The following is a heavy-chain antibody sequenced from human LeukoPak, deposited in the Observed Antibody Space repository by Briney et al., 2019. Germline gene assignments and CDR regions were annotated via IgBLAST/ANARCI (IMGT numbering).Heavy chain of an antibody. J-gene: IGHJ5*02. D-gene: IGHD6-13*01. CDR3: ARSSGSWYIPPWFDP. Sequence: GESLKISCKGSGYSFTSYWIGWVRQMPGKGLEWMGIIYPGDSDTRYSPSFQGQVTISADKSISTAYLQWSSLKASDTAMYYCARSSGSWYIPPWFDPWGQGTLVTVSS. CDR1: GYSFTSYW. V-gene: IGHV5-51*01. CDR2: IYPGDSDT.